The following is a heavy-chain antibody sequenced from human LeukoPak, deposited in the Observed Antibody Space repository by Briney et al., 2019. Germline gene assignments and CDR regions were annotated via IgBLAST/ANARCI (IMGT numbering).Heavy chain of an antibody. Sequence: RGGSLQISCKGSGYSFTSYWISWVRQMPGEGVEWMGRIDPSDSYTNYSPSFQGHVTISADKSISTAYLQWSSLKASDTAMYYCARGVCSGGSCYSARYDYWGQGTLVTVSS. CDR3: ARGVCSGGSCYSARYDY. D-gene: IGHD2-15*01. CDR2: IDPSDSYT. V-gene: IGHV5-10-1*01. J-gene: IGHJ4*02. CDR1: GYSFTSYW.